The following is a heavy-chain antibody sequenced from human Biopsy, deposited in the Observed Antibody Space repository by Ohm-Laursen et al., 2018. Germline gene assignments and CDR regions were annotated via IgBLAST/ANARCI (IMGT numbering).Heavy chain of an antibody. J-gene: IGHJ6*02. Sequence: SQTLSLTCIVSGDSVTKYYWSWIRQPPGKGLEWIGHIYYSVMTNYNPSLQSRVSISVDTSRNQVSLTLSSVTAADTAVYYCARDSGILNYGNLKYYHYYGMDVWGQGTKVTVSS. CDR1: GDSVTKYY. CDR2: IYYSVMT. D-gene: IGHD4-11*01. CDR3: ARDSGILNYGNLKYYHYYGMDV. V-gene: IGHV4-59*02.